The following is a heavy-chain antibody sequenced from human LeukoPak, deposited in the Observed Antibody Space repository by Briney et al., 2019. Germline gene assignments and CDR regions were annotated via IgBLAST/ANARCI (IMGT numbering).Heavy chain of an antibody. D-gene: IGHD6-13*01. V-gene: IGHV3-21*01. CDR3: AREGSSWYLDY. Sequence: GGSLRLSCAASGFTFSSYSMNWVRQAPGKGLEWVSSISSSSSYIYYADSVKGRFTISRDNSKNTLYLQMNSLRAEDTAVYYCAREGSSWYLDYWGQGTLVTVSS. J-gene: IGHJ4*02. CDR1: GFTFSSYS. CDR2: ISSSSSYI.